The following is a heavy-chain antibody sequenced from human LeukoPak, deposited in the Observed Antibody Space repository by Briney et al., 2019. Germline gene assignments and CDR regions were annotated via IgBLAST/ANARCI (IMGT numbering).Heavy chain of an antibody. J-gene: IGHJ5*02. Sequence: GGSLRLPCAASGFTFSSYSMNWVRQAPGKGLEWVSYISSSSRTIYYADSVKGRFTISRDNAKNSLYLQMNSLRAEDTAVYYCAKGKGRAAAYNWFDPWGQGTLVTVSS. CDR1: GFTFSSYS. CDR3: AKGKGRAAAYNWFDP. V-gene: IGHV3-48*04. D-gene: IGHD6-13*01. CDR2: ISSSSRTI.